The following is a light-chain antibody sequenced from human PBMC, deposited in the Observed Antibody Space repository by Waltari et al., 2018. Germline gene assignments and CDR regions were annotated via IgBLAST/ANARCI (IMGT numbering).Light chain of an antibody. Sequence: DIMMTQSPDSLAVSLGVTATINCKPSLRILFTSNNKNYLAWYQQRPGQPPKLLIYWASTRESGVPDRFSGSGSGTDFTLTISSLQTEDVAVYYCQQYYSTPYTFGQGTKLEI. CDR3: QQYYSTPYT. J-gene: IGKJ2*01. V-gene: IGKV4-1*01. CDR1: LRILFTSNNKNY. CDR2: WAS.